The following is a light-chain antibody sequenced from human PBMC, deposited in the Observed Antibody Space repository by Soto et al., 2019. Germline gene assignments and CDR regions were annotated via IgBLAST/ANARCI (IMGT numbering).Light chain of an antibody. Sequence: DIQMTQSPSTLSASVGVRVTITCRASPSISRWLAWYQQRPGKAPNLLIYKASSLEGGVPSRFSGSASGTEFTLTISSLQPDDFATYYCLQYNSYPLTFGGGTKVEI. J-gene: IGKJ4*01. CDR3: LQYNSYPLT. CDR1: PSISRW. V-gene: IGKV1-5*03. CDR2: KAS.